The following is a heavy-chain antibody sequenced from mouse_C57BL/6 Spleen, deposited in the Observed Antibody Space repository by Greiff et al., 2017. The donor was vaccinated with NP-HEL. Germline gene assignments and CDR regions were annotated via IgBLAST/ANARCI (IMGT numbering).Heavy chain of an antibody. CDR2: ISYSGST. V-gene: IGHV3-8*01. J-gene: IGHJ1*03. CDR3: ARALYYDYDVNWYFDV. Sequence: EVQRVESGPGLAKPSQTLSLTCSVTGYSITSDYWNWIRKFPGNKLEYMGYISYSGSTYYNPSLKSRISITRDTSKNQYYLQLNSVTTEDTATYYCARALYYDYDVNWYFDVWGTGTTVTVSS. D-gene: IGHD2-4*01. CDR1: GYSITSDY.